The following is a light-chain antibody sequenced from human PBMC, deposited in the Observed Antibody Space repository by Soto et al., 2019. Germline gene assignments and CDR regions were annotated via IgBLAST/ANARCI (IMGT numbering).Light chain of an antibody. J-gene: IGKJ1*01. V-gene: IGKV3-15*01. CDR1: QSVSRN. CDR3: QQYKDWWT. CDR2: GAT. Sequence: EIVMTQSPATLSVSPGERVTLSCRASQSVSRNLAWYQQKPGQAPRLLIYGATTRATGIPARFSGSGSRTEFTFTINSLQSEDFAVYYCQQYKDWWTFGQGTKVEIK.